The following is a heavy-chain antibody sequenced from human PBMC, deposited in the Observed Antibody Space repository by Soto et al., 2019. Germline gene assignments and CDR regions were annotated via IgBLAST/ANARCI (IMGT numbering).Heavy chain of an antibody. CDR1: GFTFSGYW. V-gene: IGHV3-74*01. Sequence: GGSLRLSCAASGFTFSGYWMHWVRQAPGKGLVWVSRINSDGSSTSYADSVKGRFTISRDNAKNTLYLQMNSLRAEDTAVYYCARDYPNVVVVVAATNWFDPWGQGTLVTVSS. CDR2: INSDGSST. D-gene: IGHD2-15*01. J-gene: IGHJ5*02. CDR3: ARDYPNVVVVVAATNWFDP.